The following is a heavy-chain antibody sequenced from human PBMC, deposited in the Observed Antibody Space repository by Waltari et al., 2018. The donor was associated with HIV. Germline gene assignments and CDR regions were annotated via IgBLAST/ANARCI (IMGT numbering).Heavy chain of an antibody. J-gene: IGHJ4*02. CDR2: IYYSGST. CDR1: GGSISRSSYF. CDR3: ARRHVDTALVRWGLDD. Sequence: QLQLQESGPGLVKPSETLSLTCTVSGGSISRSSYFWGWIRQPPGKGLEWIGSIYYSGSTYYNPSVKSRVTISVDTPKNQFSLILSSVTAADTAVYYCARRHVDTALVRWGLDDWGQGTLVTVSS. V-gene: IGHV4-39*01. D-gene: IGHD5-18*01.